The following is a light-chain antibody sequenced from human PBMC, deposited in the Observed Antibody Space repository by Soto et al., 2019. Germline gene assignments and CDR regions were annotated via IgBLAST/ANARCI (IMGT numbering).Light chain of an antibody. V-gene: IGKV3-15*01. CDR3: QQYNKWPYT. Sequence: EIVMTQSPATLSVSPGETVNLSCRASQSVSSNFAWYRQKPGQAPTLVIYRASTRATGIPARFSGSGSGTEFTLTISGLQSEDFEVYYCQQYNKWPYTFGQGTKLEIK. J-gene: IGKJ2*01. CDR2: RAS. CDR1: QSVSSN.